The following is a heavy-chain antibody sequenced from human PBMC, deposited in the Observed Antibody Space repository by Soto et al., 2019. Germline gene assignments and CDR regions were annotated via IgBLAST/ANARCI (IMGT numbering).Heavy chain of an antibody. CDR1: GFTFSNAW. CDR3: TTGVRPDLPSGWNYYYYGMDV. J-gene: IGHJ6*02. V-gene: IGHV3-15*07. CDR2: IKSKTDGGTT. D-gene: IGHD6-6*01. Sequence: NPGGSLRLSCAASGFTFSNAWMNWVRQAPGKGLEWVGRIKSKTDGGTTDYAAPVKGRFTISRDDSKNTLYLQMNSLKTEDTAVYYCTTGVRPDLPSGWNYYYYGMDVWGQGTTVTVSS.